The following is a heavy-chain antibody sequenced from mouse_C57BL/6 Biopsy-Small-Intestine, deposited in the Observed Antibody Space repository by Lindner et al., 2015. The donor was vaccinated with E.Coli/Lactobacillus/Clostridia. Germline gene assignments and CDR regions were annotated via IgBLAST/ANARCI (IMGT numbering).Heavy chain of an antibody. J-gene: IGHJ1*01. CDR2: INPNSGGT. V-gene: IGHV1-53*01. CDR3: ARDLGHCRNGVCYTFAY. D-gene: IGHD1-1*02. Sequence: SVKVSCKASGYTFTGHYMHWVRQAPGLGPEWMGWINPNSGGTNYAQNFQGRVTMTRDTSISTAYMELSSLRSDDTAVYYCARDLGHCRNGVCYTFAYWGPGTLVTVSS. CDR1: GYTFTGHY.